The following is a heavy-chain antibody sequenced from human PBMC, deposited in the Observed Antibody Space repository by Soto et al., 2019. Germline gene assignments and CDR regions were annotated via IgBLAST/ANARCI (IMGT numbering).Heavy chain of an antibody. CDR1: GFTFGDYA. Sequence: GGSLRLSCTASGFTFGDYAMSWVRQAPGKGLEWVGFIRSKAYGGTTEYAASVKGRFTISRDDSKSIAYLQMNSLKTEDTAVYYCTRDQAPFYCGGDCYDPAVYYYYYGMDVWGQGTTVTVSS. D-gene: IGHD2-21*02. CDR2: IRSKAYGGTT. V-gene: IGHV3-49*04. CDR3: TRDQAPFYCGGDCYDPAVYYYYYGMDV. J-gene: IGHJ6*02.